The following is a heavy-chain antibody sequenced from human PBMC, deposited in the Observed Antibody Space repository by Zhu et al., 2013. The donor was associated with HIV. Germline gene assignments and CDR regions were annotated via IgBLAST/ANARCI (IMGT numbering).Heavy chain of an antibody. CDR1: GYTFTSYY. V-gene: IGHV1-46*01. CDR3: ARDIRTRTPRQHQLVRRRWGST. J-gene: IGHJ3*01. D-gene: IGHD6-13*01. Sequence: QVHLVQSGAEVREPGASVTISCKASGYTFTSYYVHWLRQAPGQGLEWMGIVNPNDKNSSFVQKFRGRVTVTTIPSTSVVDMKVQLPKITRYAVYYCARDIRTRTPRQHQLVRRRWGSTWGRG. CDR2: VNPNDKNS.